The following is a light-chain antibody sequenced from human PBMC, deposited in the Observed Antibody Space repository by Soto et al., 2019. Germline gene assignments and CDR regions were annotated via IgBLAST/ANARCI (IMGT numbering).Light chain of an antibody. V-gene: IGKV3-20*01. CDR2: GSS. J-gene: IGKJ4*01. CDR3: QQYGSSPLT. Sequence: EIVLTQSPGTLSLSPGERATISCRASQSVTSNYLAWYQQKPGQAPRLPIYGSSSRATGIPDRFSGRGSGTEFTLTISRLEPEDIAVYYCQQYGSSPLTFGGGTKVEI. CDR1: QSVTSNY.